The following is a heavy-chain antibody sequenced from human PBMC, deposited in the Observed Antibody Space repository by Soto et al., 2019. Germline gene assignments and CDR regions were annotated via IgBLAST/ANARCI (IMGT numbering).Heavy chain of an antibody. Sequence: SETLSLTCFVSGGSVTSHHWSWIRQSAGKGLEWIGRIYTSASTNYSPSFKGRVTLSVDTSENQVFLKLTSVAAADTAFYYCAKDREEGYNFYYGMDVWGQGATVTVSS. CDR2: IYTSAST. J-gene: IGHJ6*02. V-gene: IGHV4-4*07. CDR1: GGSVTSHH. D-gene: IGHD5-12*01. CDR3: AKDREEGYNFYYGMDV.